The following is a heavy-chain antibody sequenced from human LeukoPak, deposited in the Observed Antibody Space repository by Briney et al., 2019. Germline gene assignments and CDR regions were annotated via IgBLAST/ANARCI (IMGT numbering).Heavy chain of an antibody. CDR2: IYTSGST. J-gene: IGHJ6*02. Sequence: PSETLSLTCTVSGGSISSYYWSWIRQPAGKGLEWIGRIYTSGSTNYNPSLKSRVTMSVDTSKNQFSLKLSSVTAADTAVYYCARDLVLGGSGWYFPDYYYYGMDVWGQGTTVTVSS. D-gene: IGHD6-19*01. CDR3: ARDLVLGGSGWYFPDYYYYGMDV. V-gene: IGHV4-4*07. CDR1: GGSISSYY.